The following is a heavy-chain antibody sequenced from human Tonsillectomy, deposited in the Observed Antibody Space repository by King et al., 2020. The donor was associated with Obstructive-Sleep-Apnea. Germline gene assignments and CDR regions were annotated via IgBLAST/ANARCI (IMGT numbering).Heavy chain of an antibody. CDR1: GGTFSSYA. Sequence: AQLVQSGAEVKKPGSSVKVSCKASGGTFSSYAISWVRQAPGQGREWMGVIIPIFGTENYAQKFQGRVTITADESTSTAYMELSSLRSEDTAVYYCARDHGDNYYYGMDVWGQGTTVTVSS. V-gene: IGHV1-69*01. D-gene: IGHD7-27*01. CDR2: IIPIFGTE. J-gene: IGHJ6*02. CDR3: ARDHGDNYYYGMDV.